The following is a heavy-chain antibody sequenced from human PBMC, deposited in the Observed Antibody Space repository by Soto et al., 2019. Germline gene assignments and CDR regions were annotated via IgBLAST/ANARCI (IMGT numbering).Heavy chain of an antibody. CDR3: ARGTYYDCWSGNPRPPQESGY. D-gene: IGHD3-3*01. CDR1: GFTFSSYS. Sequence: EVQLVESGGGLVKPGGSLRLSCAASGFTFSSYSMNWVRQAPGKGLEWVSSISSSSSYIYYADSVKGRFTISRDNAKNSLYLQMKSLRAEDTAVDYCARGTYYDCWSGNPRPPQESGYWGQGTLVTVSS. V-gene: IGHV3-21*01. CDR2: ISSSSSYI. J-gene: IGHJ4*02.